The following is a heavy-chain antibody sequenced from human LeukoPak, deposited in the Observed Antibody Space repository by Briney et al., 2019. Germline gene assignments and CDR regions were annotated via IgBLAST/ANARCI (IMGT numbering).Heavy chain of an antibody. CDR3: ARDQGSSANYYYYMDV. V-gene: IGHV1-46*01. CDR1: GYTFTSYY. CDR2: INPSGGST. J-gene: IGHJ6*03. D-gene: IGHD2-8*01. Sequence: ASVKVSCKASGYTFTSYYMHWVRQAPGQGLEWMGIINPSGGSTSYAQKFQGRVTMTRDMSTSIVYMELSSLRSEDTAVYYCARDQGSSANYYYYMDVWGKGTTVTVSS.